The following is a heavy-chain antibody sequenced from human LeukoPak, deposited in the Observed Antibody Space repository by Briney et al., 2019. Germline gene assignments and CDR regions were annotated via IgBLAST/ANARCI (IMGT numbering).Heavy chain of an antibody. CDR2: IYYSGST. J-gene: IGHJ4*02. Sequence: PSETLSLTCTVSGGSIGSGGYYWSWIRQHPGKGLEWIGYIYYSGSTYYNPSLKSRVTISVDTSKNQFSLKLSSVTAADTAVYYCARVHMDFWSGYPLHFDYWGQGTLVTVSS. D-gene: IGHD3-3*01. CDR1: GGSIGSGGYY. CDR3: ARVHMDFWSGYPLHFDY. V-gene: IGHV4-31*03.